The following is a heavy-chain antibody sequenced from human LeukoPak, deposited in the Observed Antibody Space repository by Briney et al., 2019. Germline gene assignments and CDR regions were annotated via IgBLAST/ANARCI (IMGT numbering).Heavy chain of an antibody. CDR2: IYTSGST. CDR1: GGSISSYY. CDR3: ARVGSKMGYYYDSSGYRKLYYFDY. Sequence: SETLSLTCTVSGGSISSYYWSWIRQPAGKGLEWIGRIYTSGSTNYNPSLKSRVTMSVDTPKNQFSLKLSSVTAADTAVYYCARVGSKMGYYYDSSGYRKLYYFDYWGQGTLVTVSS. J-gene: IGHJ4*02. D-gene: IGHD3-22*01. V-gene: IGHV4-4*07.